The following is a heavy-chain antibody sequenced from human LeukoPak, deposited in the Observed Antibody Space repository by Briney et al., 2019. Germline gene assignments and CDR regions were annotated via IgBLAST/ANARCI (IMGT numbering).Heavy chain of an antibody. J-gene: IGHJ4*02. CDR3: AKRGVVIRGLLVIGYHQEAYHYDF. CDR2: ISGRGGST. V-gene: IGHV3-23*01. Sequence: PGGSLRLSCVVSGISLTNYAMTWVRQAPGKGLEWVSYISGRGGSTTYADSVKGRFTISSDTSLNTLYLQMNNLRAEDTALYFCAKRGVVIRGLLVIGYHQEAYHYDFWGQGVLVTVSS. CDR1: GISLTNYA. D-gene: IGHD3-10*01.